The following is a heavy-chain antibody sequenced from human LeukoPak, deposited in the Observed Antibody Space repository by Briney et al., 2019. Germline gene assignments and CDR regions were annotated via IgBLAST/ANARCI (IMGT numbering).Heavy chain of an antibody. Sequence: PGGSLRLSCAASGFTFSNYWMSWVRQAPGKGLEWVANIKQDGSEKYYVDSVKGRFTISRDNAKNSLYLQMNSLRAEDTAVYYCAKPARTDYADYWGQGTLVTVSS. CDR3: AKPARTDYADY. D-gene: IGHD1-14*01. CDR2: IKQDGSEK. CDR1: GFTFSNYW. J-gene: IGHJ4*02. V-gene: IGHV3-7*03.